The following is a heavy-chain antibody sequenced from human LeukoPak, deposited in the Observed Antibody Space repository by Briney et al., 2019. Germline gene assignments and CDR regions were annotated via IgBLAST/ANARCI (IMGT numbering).Heavy chain of an antibody. CDR1: GYTFTGYY. CDR3: AREATSNWGSSGPFDY. Sequence: ASVKVSCKASGYTFTGYYMHWVRQAPGQGLEWMALINPNSGGTNYAQKFQGRVTMNRDTSISKAYMELSRQRSDNPAVYYCAREATSNWGSSGPFDYWGQGTLVTVSS. CDR2: INPNSGGT. J-gene: IGHJ4*02. V-gene: IGHV1-2*02. D-gene: IGHD7-27*01.